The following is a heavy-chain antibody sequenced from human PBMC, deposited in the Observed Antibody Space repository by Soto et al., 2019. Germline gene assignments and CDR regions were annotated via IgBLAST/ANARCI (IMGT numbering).Heavy chain of an antibody. CDR3: AGADSNYYYYGMDV. CDR2: IYYSGST. J-gene: IGHJ6*02. Sequence: KTSETLSLTCTVSGGSISSYYWSWIRQPPGKGLEWIGYIYYSGSTNCNPSLKSRVTISVDTSKNQFSLKLSSVTAADTAVYYCAGADSNYYYYGMDVWGQGTTVTVSS. V-gene: IGHV4-59*01. CDR1: GGSISSYY.